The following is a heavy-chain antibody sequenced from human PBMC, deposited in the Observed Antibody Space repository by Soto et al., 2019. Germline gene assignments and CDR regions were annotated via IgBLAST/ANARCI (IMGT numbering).Heavy chain of an antibody. CDR1: GFAFTIYA. V-gene: IGHV3-23*01. CDR3: ARGFKITMIVVVIPEAFDI. D-gene: IGHD3-22*01. J-gene: IGHJ3*02. CDR2: ISGSGGTA. Sequence: GGSLRLSCAASGFAFTIYAMTWVRQAPGKGLEWVSTISGSGGTAYYADSVKGRFTFSRDNSKNTLYLQMNSLRAADTAVYYCARGFKITMIVVVIPEAFDIWGQGTMVTVSS.